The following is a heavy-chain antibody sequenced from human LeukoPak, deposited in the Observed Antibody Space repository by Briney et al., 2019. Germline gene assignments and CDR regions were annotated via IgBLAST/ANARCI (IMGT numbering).Heavy chain of an antibody. V-gene: IGHV4-4*07. J-gene: IGHJ3*02. D-gene: IGHD1-26*01. Sequence: KTSETLSLTCTVSGGSISSYYWSWIRQPAGKGLEWFGRIYTSGSTNYNPSLKSRVTISVDKSKNQFSLKLSSVTAADTAVYYCARDLLGATDAFDIWGQGTMVTVSS. CDR2: IYTSGST. CDR3: ARDLLGATDAFDI. CDR1: GGSISSYY.